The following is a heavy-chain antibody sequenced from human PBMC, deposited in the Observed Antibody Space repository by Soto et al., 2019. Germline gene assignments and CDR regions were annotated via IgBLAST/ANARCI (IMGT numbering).Heavy chain of an antibody. CDR3: ARWAAGFDS. Sequence: QAQLVQSGAEEKKPGASVKVSCKASGYTFTSYAIHWVRQAPGQRLEWMGWINAGNGNTKYSQKFQGRVTITRDTSASSAYMGLSSLRSEDTSVYYCARWAAGFDSWGQGTLVTVSS. V-gene: IGHV1-3*05. CDR1: GYTFTSYA. CDR2: INAGNGNT. J-gene: IGHJ4*02. D-gene: IGHD6-13*01.